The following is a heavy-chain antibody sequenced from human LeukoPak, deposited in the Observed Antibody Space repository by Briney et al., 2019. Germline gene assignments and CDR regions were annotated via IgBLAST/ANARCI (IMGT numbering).Heavy chain of an antibody. D-gene: IGHD1-1*01. J-gene: IGHJ6*03. CDR2: IHYSGTT. V-gene: IGHV4-59*01. CDR1: GGSISSYY. CDR3: ARVSWFPGTSYYYMDV. Sequence: SETLSLTCTVSGGSISSYYWSWIRQPPGKGLEWIGYIHYSGTTNYNPSLKSRVTISVDTSKNQFSLKLSSVTAADTAVYFCARVSWFPGTSYYYMDVWGKGTTVTVSS.